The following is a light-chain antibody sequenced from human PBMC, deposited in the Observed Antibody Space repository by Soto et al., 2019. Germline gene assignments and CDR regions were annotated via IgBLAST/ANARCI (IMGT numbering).Light chain of an antibody. CDR2: AAS. CDR1: QSISTY. CDR3: QQIYTIPYT. Sequence: DIQMTQSPASLPASVGDRVTLTCRASQSISTYLNCYQQKPGKAPKLLIYAASSLQTGVPSRLSGSGSGTDFTRTIITLPTKDFATYYCQQIYTIPYTFGSGTKLEIK. J-gene: IGKJ2*01. V-gene: IGKV1-39*01.